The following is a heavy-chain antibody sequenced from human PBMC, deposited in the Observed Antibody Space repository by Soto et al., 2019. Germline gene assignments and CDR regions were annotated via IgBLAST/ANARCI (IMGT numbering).Heavy chain of an antibody. V-gene: IGHV1-69*13. J-gene: IGHJ5*02. Sequence: ASVKVSCKASGGTFSSYAISWVRQAPGQGLEWMGGIIPIFGTANYAQKFQGRVTITADESTSTAYMELSSLRSEDTAVYYCARLGGYNWNDDWFDPWGQGTLVTVSS. CDR2: IIPIFGTA. CDR1: GGTFSSYA. D-gene: IGHD1-1*01. CDR3: ARLGGYNWNDDWFDP.